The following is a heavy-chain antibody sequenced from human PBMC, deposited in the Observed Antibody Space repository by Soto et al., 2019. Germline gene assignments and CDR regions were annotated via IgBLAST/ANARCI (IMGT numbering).Heavy chain of an antibody. CDR1: GFTFSTYW. CDR2: VKADGSSP. V-gene: IGHV3-74*01. D-gene: IGHD2-15*01. Sequence: EVQLVESGGGLVQPGGSLRLSCAASGFTFSTYWMHWVRQAPGKGLLWVSRVKADGSSPTYADSVKGRFTISRDNAKSPLYQQMNSLGGVDAAVHSWARSHCSGHGCPVGLAYWGQGTLVTVSS. J-gene: IGHJ4*02. CDR3: ARSHCSGHGCPVGLAY.